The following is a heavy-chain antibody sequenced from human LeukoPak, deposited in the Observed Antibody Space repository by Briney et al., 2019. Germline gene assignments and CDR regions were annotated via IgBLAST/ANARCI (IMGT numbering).Heavy chain of an antibody. Sequence: ASVKVSCKASGYTFTSYAMNWVRQAPGQGLEWMGWINTNTGNPTYAQGFTGRFVFSLDTSVSTAYLQISSLKAEDTAVYYCARERNDCYGSSGCVGDSYMDVWGKGTTVTVSS. CDR2: INTNTGNP. CDR3: ARERNDCYGSSGCVGDSYMDV. D-gene: IGHD3-22*01. CDR1: GYTFTSYA. J-gene: IGHJ6*03. V-gene: IGHV7-4-1*02.